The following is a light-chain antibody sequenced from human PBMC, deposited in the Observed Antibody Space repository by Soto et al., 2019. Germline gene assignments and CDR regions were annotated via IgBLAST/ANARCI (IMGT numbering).Light chain of an antibody. V-gene: IGKV2-29*01. CDR1: HILRYSDGKAY. Sequence: IVMTQTPLSLAVIPGQPASISCNSIHILRYSDGKAYLFWYQQRPGQAPRLLIYAASSRATGIPDRFSGSGSGTDFTLTISRLEPEDFAVYYCQQYGSSTWTFGQGTKVDIK. CDR2: AAS. J-gene: IGKJ1*01. CDR3: QQYGSSTWT.